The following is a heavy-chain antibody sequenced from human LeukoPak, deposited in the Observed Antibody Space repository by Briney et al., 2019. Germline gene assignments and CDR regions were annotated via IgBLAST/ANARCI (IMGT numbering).Heavy chain of an antibody. D-gene: IGHD5-18*01. V-gene: IGHV3-66*01. CDR3: ARAWDTTVVTLRLYY. CDR1: GLTVNSNY. Sequence: GGSLRLSCAASGLTVNSNYMSWVRQAPGKGLEWVSVIYSGGSTFYADSVKGRFTISRDNCQNTLYLQMNSLRAEDTAVYYCARAWDTTVVTLRLYYWGPGTLVTVSS. CDR2: IYSGGST. J-gene: IGHJ4*02.